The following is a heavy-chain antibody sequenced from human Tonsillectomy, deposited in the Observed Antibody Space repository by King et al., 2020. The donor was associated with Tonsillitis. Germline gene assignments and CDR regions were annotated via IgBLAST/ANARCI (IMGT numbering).Heavy chain of an antibody. CDR2: VYYSGST. CDR3: ERDRDRIFGDPGWFDP. V-gene: IGHV4-59*01. D-gene: IGHD3-3*01. J-gene: IGHJ5*02. Sequence: VQLQESGPGLVKPSETLSLTCTVSGGSISNYYWIWIRQPPGKGLEWIGYVYYSGSTNYSPSLKSRVTISIDTSKNQFSLRLSSVTAADTAVYYCERDRDRIFGDPGWFDPWGQGTLVTVSS. CDR1: GGSISNYY.